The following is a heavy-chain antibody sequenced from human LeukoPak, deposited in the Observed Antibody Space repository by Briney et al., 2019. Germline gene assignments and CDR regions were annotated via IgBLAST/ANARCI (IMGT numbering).Heavy chain of an antibody. Sequence: PSETLSLTCTVSGGSISSYYWSWIRQPPGKGLEWIGYIYYSGSTNYNPSLKSRVTISVDTSKNQFSLKLSSVTAADTAVYYCARTGTTRGPIDYWGQGTLVTVSS. J-gene: IGHJ4*02. CDR2: IYYSGST. CDR3: ARTGTTRGPIDY. D-gene: IGHD1-7*01. V-gene: IGHV4-59*01. CDR1: GGSISSYY.